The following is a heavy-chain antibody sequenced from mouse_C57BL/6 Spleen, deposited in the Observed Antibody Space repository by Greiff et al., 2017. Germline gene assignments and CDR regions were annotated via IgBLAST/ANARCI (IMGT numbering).Heavy chain of an antibody. CDR3: ARSGGYYFDY. J-gene: IGHJ2*01. D-gene: IGHD1-1*02. CDR2: IYPGDGDT. V-gene: IGHV1-80*01. CDR1: GYAFSSYW. Sequence: VQLQQSGAELVKPGASVKISCKASGYAFSSYWMNRVKQRPGKGLEWIGQIYPGDGDTNYNGKFKGTATMTADKSSSAAYMQLSSLTSEDSAVYFCARSGGYYFDYWGQGTTLTVSS.